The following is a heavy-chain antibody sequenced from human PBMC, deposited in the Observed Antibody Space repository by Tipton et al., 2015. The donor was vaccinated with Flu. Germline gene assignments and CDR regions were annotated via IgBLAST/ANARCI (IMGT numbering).Heavy chain of an antibody. CDR3: ARGSGSGTFMIFDF. D-gene: IGHD3-10*01. CDR2: IYTSGGT. V-gene: IGHV4-4*07. CDR1: GGSITSYY. J-gene: IGHJ4*02. Sequence: TLSLTCTVSGGSITSYYWSWIRQPAGKGLEWIGRIYTSGGTKFNPSLRGRLTMSVDASKKEFSLKLSSVTAADTAVYYCARGSGSGTFMIFDFWGQGTLVTVPS.